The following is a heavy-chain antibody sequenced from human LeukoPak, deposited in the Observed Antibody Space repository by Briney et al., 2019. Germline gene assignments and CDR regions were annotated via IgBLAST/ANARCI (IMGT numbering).Heavy chain of an antibody. D-gene: IGHD1-26*01. CDR1: GFTFSTYS. V-gene: IGHV3-21*01. CDR3: ARGDSGSYYFDY. Sequence: PGGSLRLSCAASGFTFSTYSMTCVRQAPGKGLEWVSSISSSRNYVYYADSVKGRFTISRDNAKNSLYLQMNSLRAEDTAVYYCARGDSGSYYFDYWGEGTLVTVSS. J-gene: IGHJ4*02. CDR2: ISSSRNYV.